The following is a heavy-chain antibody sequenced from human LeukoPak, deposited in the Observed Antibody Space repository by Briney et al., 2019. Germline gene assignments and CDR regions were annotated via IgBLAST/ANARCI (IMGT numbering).Heavy chain of an antibody. D-gene: IGHD3-22*01. CDR2: IFYSGST. CDR1: GGSVSSGSYY. J-gene: IGHJ3*02. Sequence: SSETLSLTCTVSGGSVSSGSYYWSWIRQPPGKGLEWIGYIFYSGSTNYNPSLKSRVTISVDTSKNQFSLRLSSVTAADTAVYYCARVVLRHYNSYYYDSSTLPDAFDIWGQGTMVTVSS. V-gene: IGHV4-61*01. CDR3: ARVVLRHYNSYYYDSSTLPDAFDI.